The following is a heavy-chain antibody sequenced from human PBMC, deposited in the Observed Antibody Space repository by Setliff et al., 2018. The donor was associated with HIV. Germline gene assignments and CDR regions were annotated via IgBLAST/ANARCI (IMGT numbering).Heavy chain of an antibody. V-gene: IGHV4-31*03. CDR3: ARYVFGDVNRFDP. D-gene: IGHD3-3*01. CDR2: IYYSGST. CDR1: GDSVSSGGFY. J-gene: IGHJ5*02. Sequence: SETLSLTCTVSGDSVSSGGFYWSWIRQHPGKGLEWIGYIYYSGSTYLNPSLKSRVTILVDTSKNQFSLELTSVTAADTAVYYCARYVFGDVNRFDPWGQGTLVTASS.